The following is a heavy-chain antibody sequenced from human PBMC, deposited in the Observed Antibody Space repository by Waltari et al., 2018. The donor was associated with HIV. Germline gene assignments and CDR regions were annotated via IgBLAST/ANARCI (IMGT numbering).Heavy chain of an antibody. J-gene: IGHJ4*02. D-gene: IGHD6-19*01. CDR2: INAGNGNT. CDR3: ARVLAAVAGHDY. V-gene: IGHV1-3*01. CDR1: GNTFTSYA. Sequence: QVQLVQSGAEVKKPGASVKVSCKASGNTFTSYAMHWVRQAPGQRLEWMGWINAGNGNTKYSQKFQGRVTLTRDTSASTAYMELSSLRSEDTAVYYCARVLAAVAGHDYWGQGTLVTVSS.